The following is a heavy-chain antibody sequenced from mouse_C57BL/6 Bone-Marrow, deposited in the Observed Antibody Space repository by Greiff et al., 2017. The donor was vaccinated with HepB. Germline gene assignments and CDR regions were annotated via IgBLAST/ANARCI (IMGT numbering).Heavy chain of an antibody. CDR1: GFTFSSYG. Sequence: EVNVVESGGDLVKPGGSLKLSCAASGFTFSSYGMSWVRQTPDKGLEWVATISSGGSYTYYPDSVKGRFTISRDNAKNTLYLQMRSLKSEDTAMRGEYDYDGPCFDYWGQGTTLTVSS. D-gene: IGHD2-4*01. V-gene: IGHV5-6*01. J-gene: IGHJ2*01. CDR2: ISSGGSYT. CDR3: YDYDGPCFDY.